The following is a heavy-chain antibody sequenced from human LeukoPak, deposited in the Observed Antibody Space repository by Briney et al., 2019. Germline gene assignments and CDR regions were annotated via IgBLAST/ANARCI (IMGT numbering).Heavy chain of an antibody. CDR1: GGSISTSNYY. J-gene: IGHJ6*03. Sequence: SETLSLTCTVSGGSISTSNYYWGWIRQPPGKGLEWIGSIYYSGSTYYNPSLKSRVTISVDTSKNQFSLKLSSVTAADTAVYYCARQQLWLNYYYYYYMDVWGKGTTVTISS. CDR3: ARQQLWLNYYYYYYMDV. CDR2: IYYSGST. D-gene: IGHD5-18*01. V-gene: IGHV4-39*01.